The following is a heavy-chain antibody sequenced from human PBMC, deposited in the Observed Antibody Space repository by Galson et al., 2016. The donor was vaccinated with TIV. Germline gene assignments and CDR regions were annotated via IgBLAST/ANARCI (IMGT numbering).Heavy chain of an antibody. Sequence: ETLSLTCTVSDGSITSFYWGWIRQPPGKGLEWIGSLYNSGKTYYNPSLKSRLTISLDTSKNQFSLQLSSVTAADTAVYFCATPTTVTNDAFSIWGQGTLVTVSS. J-gene: IGHJ3*02. CDR3: ATPTTVTNDAFSI. D-gene: IGHD4-17*01. V-gene: IGHV4-39*07. CDR2: LYNSGKT. CDR1: DGSITSFY.